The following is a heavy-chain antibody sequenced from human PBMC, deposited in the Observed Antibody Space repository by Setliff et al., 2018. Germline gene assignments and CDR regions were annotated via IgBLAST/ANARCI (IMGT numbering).Heavy chain of an antibody. J-gene: IGHJ4*02. CDR1: GGTFSSYD. Sequence: SVKVSCKASGGTFSSYDISWVRQAPGQGLEWMGRIIPIFGTANYAQKFQGRVTITADKSTSTAYMELSRLRSEDTAVYYCARDRPPYYYDSSGYYYSAGNFDYWGQGTLVTVSS. CDR3: ARDRPPYYYDSSGYYYSAGNFDY. CDR2: IIPIFGTA. V-gene: IGHV1-69*06. D-gene: IGHD3-22*01.